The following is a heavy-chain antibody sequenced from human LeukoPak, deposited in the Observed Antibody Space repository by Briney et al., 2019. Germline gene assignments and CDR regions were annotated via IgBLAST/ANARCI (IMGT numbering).Heavy chain of an antibody. V-gene: IGHV5-51*01. CDR1: GYNFINYW. CDR2: IYPGDSDT. D-gene: IGHD5-12*01. J-gene: IGHJ1*01. Sequence: GESLKISCKGSGYNFINYWIGWVRQMPGKGLEWMGIIYPGDSDTRYSPSFQGQVTISADKSISTAYLQWSSLKASDTALYYCARTYDSSPESFHHWGQGTLVTVSS. CDR3: ARTYDSSPESFHH.